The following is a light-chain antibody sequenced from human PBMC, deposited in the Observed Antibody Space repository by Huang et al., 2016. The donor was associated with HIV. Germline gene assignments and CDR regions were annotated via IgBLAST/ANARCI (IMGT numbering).Light chain of an antibody. CDR3: LQHDHFHTPT. CDR1: QDISNY. V-gene: IGKV1-17*03. CDR2: AAS. J-gene: IGKJ1*01. Sequence: DIQMTQSPSAMSASVGDRVTITCRASQDISNYLAWFQQKPGKVPKCLIFAASSLQSGVPSRFSGSGSGREFTLTISSLQPEDFATYYCLQHDHFHTPTFGQGTRVEIK.